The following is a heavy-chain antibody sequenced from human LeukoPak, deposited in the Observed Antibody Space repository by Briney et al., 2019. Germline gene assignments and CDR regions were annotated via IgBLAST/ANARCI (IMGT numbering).Heavy chain of an antibody. CDR2: MKTDGTRI. D-gene: IGHD3-10*01. V-gene: IGHV3-74*01. CDR3: ARGADHGGSYYPD. J-gene: IGHJ4*02. Sequence: GGSLRLSCAASGFRFSNSWMYWVRQGPGKGPVWVSRMKTDGTRIEYADSVKGRFTISRNNAKNTLFLQMSSLRVEDTAVYYCARGADHGGSYYPDWGQGTRVTVSS. CDR1: GFRFSNSW.